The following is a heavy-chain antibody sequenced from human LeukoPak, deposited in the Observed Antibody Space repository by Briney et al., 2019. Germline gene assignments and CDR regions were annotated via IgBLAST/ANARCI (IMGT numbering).Heavy chain of an antibody. J-gene: IGHJ4*02. CDR1: GGTFSSYA. Sequence: SVKVSCKASGGTFSSYAISWVRQAPGQGLEWMGGIIPIFGTANYAQKFQGRVTITADESTSTAYMELSSLRSEDTAVYYCAKTDTAMVYEYYFDYWGQGTLVTVSS. CDR2: IIPIFGTA. V-gene: IGHV1-69*13. D-gene: IGHD5-18*01. CDR3: AKTDTAMVYEYYFDY.